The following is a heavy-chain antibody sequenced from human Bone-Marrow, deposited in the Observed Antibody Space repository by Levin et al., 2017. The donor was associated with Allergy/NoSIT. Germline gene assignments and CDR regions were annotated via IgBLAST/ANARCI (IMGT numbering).Heavy chain of an antibody. V-gene: IGHV3-9*01. CDR3: VKDLGGGAMDV. CDR2: IYWNGDTL. D-gene: IGHD3-16*01. CDR1: GFTFDDFV. Sequence: SCAASGFTFDDFVLHWVRQVPGKGLEWVSGIYWNGDTLGYADSVTGRFTISRDNAKNSLYLQMNSLRPEDTALYYCVKDLGGGAMDVWGQGTTVTVSS. J-gene: IGHJ6*02.